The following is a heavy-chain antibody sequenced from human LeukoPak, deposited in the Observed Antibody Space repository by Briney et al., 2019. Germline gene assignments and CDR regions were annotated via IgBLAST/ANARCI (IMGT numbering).Heavy chain of an antibody. CDR2: IWYDGSNK. CDR1: GFTFSSYG. V-gene: IGHV3-30*19. D-gene: IGHD3-3*01. Sequence: GGSLRLSCAASGFTFSSYGMHWVRQAPGKGLEWVAVIWYDGSNKYYADSVKGRFTISRDNSKNTLYLQMNSLRAEDTAVYYCARDPRAGYYDFWSGYFVYYFDYWGQGTLVTVSS. J-gene: IGHJ4*02. CDR3: ARDPRAGYYDFWSGYFVYYFDY.